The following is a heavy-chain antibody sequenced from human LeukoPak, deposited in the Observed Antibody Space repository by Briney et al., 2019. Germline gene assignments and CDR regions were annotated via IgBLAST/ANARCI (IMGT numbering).Heavy chain of an antibody. CDR2: VHYSGSI. J-gene: IGHJ3*02. CDR1: GASISSSSYY. D-gene: IGHD6-13*01. Sequence: SETLSLTCTVSGASISSSSYYWAWIRQPPGKGLEWIGSVHYSGSIYYNPSLKSRATLSVDTSKNEFSLRLTSVTAADTALYYCARDLYSSRTNDAFVIWGQGTMVTVSS. CDR3: ARDLYSSRTNDAFVI. V-gene: IGHV4-39*07.